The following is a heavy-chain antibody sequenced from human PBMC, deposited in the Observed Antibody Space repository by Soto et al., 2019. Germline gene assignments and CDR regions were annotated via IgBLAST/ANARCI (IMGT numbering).Heavy chain of an antibody. V-gene: IGHV1-69*13. J-gene: IGHJ4*02. D-gene: IGHD5-18*01. CDR2: IIPIFGTA. CDR3: ARGIPRGYSYGSYYFDY. CDR1: GGTFSSYA. Sequence: GASVKVSCKASGGTFSSYAISWVRQAPGQGLEWMGGIIPIFGTANYAQKFQGRVTITADESTSTAYMELSSLRSEDTAVYYCARGIPRGYSYGSYYFDYWGQGTLVTVSS.